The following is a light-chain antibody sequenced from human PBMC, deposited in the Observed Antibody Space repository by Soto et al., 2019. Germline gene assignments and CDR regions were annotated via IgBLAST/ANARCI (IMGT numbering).Light chain of an antibody. CDR1: SSDVGGYNY. J-gene: IGLJ1*01. CDR2: DVS. V-gene: IGLV2-11*01. Sequence: QSALTQPRSVSWSPGQSVTISCTGTSSDVGGYNYVSWYQQHPGKAPKLMIYDVSKRPSGVPDRFSGSTSGNTASLTISGLQAEDEADYYCCSYAGSYTYVFGTGTKLTVL. CDR3: CSYAGSYTYV.